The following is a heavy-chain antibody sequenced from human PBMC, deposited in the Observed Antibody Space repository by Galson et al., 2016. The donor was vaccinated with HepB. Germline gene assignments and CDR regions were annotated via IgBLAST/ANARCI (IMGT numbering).Heavy chain of an antibody. CDR3: ARDQGYCSGGSCSYYFDY. Sequence: SLRLSCAASGFTVSSNYMSWVRQAPGKGLEWVSVIHSGGSTYYADSVKGRFTISRDNSKNTLYLQMNSLRAEDTAVYYCARDQGYCSGGSCSYYFDYWGQGTLVTVSS. D-gene: IGHD2-15*01. V-gene: IGHV3-53*01. J-gene: IGHJ4*02. CDR1: GFTVSSNY. CDR2: IHSGGST.